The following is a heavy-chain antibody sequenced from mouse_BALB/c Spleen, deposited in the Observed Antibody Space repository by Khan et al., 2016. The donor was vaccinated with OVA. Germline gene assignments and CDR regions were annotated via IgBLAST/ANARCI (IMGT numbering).Heavy chain of an antibody. CDR3: AKGVWFYYFALDY. J-gene: IGHJ4*01. CDR2: IWGGGST. D-gene: IGHD2-10*02. V-gene: IGHV2-6-5*01. CDR1: GFSLTDYG. Sequence: QVQLKESGPGLVVPSQSLSITCTVSGFSLTDYGVSWIRQPPGKGLEWLAVIWGGGSTYYNSALKSRLSISKDTSKSQVFLKMNSLQTDDTAMYYCAKGVWFYYFALDYWGQGTSVTVSS.